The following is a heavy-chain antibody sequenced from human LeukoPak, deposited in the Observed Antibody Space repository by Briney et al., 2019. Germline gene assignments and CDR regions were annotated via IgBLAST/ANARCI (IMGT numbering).Heavy chain of an antibody. Sequence: GGSLRLSCAASGFTFSSYAMHWVRQAPGKGLEWVAVISYDGSNKYYADSVKGRFTISRDNSKNTLYLQMNSLRAEDTAVYYCARGGGSSSFPNFDYWGQGTLVTVSS. V-gene: IGHV3-30-3*01. CDR2: ISYDGSNK. CDR3: ARGGGSSSFPNFDY. D-gene: IGHD6-13*01. CDR1: GFTFSSYA. J-gene: IGHJ4*02.